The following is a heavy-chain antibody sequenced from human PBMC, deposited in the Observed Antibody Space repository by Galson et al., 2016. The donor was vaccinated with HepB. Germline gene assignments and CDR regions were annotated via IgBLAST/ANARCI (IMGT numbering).Heavy chain of an antibody. J-gene: IGHJ4*02. CDR3: ARGRRWLPFDY. CDR2: ISVYNGDT. Sequence: SVKVSCKASGNTFTSNDINWVRQATGQGLEWMGWISVYNGDTKFAQKFHDRVTMTRDTSTDTAYMELTGLTPDDTAVYYCARGRRWLPFDYWGQGSLVSVSS. V-gene: IGHV1-18*01. D-gene: IGHD6-19*01. CDR1: GNTFTSND.